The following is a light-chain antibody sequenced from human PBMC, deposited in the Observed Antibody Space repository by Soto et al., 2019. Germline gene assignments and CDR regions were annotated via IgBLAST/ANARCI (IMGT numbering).Light chain of an antibody. Sequence: QSALTQPASVSGSPGQSITISCTGTGSDIGGYNYVSWYQQHPGKAPKLMIYDVSNRPSGVSNRFSGSKSGNTASLTISGLQAEDEADYYCSSQAVSSTLVFGGGTKLTVL. CDR1: GSDIGGYNY. CDR2: DVS. CDR3: SSQAVSSTLV. V-gene: IGLV2-14*01. J-gene: IGLJ2*01.